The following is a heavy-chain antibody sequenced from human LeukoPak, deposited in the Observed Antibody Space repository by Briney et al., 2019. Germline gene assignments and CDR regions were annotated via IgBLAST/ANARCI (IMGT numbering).Heavy chain of an antibody. CDR1: GFTFSDYY. CDR2: ISSSGRYT. V-gene: IGHV3-11*05. CDR3: VRGLAAAPDY. J-gene: IGHJ4*02. D-gene: IGHD6-13*01. Sequence: PGGSLRLSCADSGFTFSDYYMSWLRQAPGKGLEWVSYISSSGRYTNYADSVKGRFTISRDNSNNTLYLQMNSLRAEDTAVYYCVRGLAAAPDYWGQGTLVTVSS.